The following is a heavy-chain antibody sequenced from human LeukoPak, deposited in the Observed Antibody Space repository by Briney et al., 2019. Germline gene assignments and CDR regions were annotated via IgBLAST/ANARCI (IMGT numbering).Heavy chain of an antibody. CDR2: IYPGNSDT. V-gene: IGHV5-51*01. D-gene: IGHD5-12*01. CDR3: AGGVVYSGNGFEY. J-gene: IGHJ4*02. Sequence: GESLKISCKGSGYSFTSYWIGWVRQVPGKCLEWMGPIYPGNSDTRYRLSFQGQVTMSAKKSISTAYLQWSSLKASDTAMYYCAGGVVYSGNGFEYWGQGTLVTVSS. CDR1: GYSFTSYW.